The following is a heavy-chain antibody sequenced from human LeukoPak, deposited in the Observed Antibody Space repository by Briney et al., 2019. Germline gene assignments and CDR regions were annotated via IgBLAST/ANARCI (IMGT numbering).Heavy chain of an antibody. Sequence: GGSLRLSCAASGFTFSSYAMSWVRQAPGKGLEWVSAISGSGGSTYYADSVKGRFTISRDNSKNTLYLQMNSLRAEDTAVYYXXXXXXTVDTAMAVDYWGQGTLVTVSS. CDR1: GFTFSSYA. CDR3: XXXXXTVDTAMAVDY. V-gene: IGHV3-23*01. D-gene: IGHD5-18*01. J-gene: IGHJ4*02. CDR2: ISGSGGST.